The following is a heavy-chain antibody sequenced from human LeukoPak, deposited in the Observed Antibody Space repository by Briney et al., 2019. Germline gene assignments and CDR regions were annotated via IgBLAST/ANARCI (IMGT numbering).Heavy chain of an antibody. CDR3: AREAVAGTSKGRYYYYYYMDV. Sequence: GRSLRLSCAASGFTFSDYYMSWIRQAPGKGLEWVSYISSSGSTIYYADSVKGRFTISRDNAKNSLYLQMNSLRAEDTAVYYCAREAVAGTSKGRYYYYYYMDVWGKGTTVTISS. D-gene: IGHD6-19*01. CDR2: ISSSGSTI. J-gene: IGHJ6*03. CDR1: GFTFSDYY. V-gene: IGHV3-11*01.